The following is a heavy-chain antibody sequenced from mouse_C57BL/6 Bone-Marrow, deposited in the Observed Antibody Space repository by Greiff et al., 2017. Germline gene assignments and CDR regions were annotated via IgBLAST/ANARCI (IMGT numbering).Heavy chain of an antibody. D-gene: IGHD1-1*01. CDR2: IDPENGDT. J-gene: IGHJ4*01. V-gene: IGHV14-4*01. Sequence: VQLQQSGAELVRPGASVKLSCTASGFNIKDDYMHWVKQRPEQGLEWIGWIDPENGDTEYASKVQGKATITADTSSNTAYLQLSSLTSEDTAVYYCTTHYYGSSYAMDYWGQGTSVTVSS. CDR3: TTHYYGSSYAMDY. CDR1: GFNIKDDY.